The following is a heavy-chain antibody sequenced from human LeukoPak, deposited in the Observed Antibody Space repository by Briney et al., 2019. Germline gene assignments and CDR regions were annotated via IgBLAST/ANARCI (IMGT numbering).Heavy chain of an antibody. J-gene: IGHJ4*02. D-gene: IGHD2-15*01. CDR3: ARVIDPSIVVVVAAFDY. Sequence: GGSLRLSCAASGFTFSSYWMSWVRQAPGKGLEWVANIKQDGSEKYYVDSVKGRFTISRDNAKNSLYLQMNSLRAEDTAVYYCARVIDPSIVVVVAAFDYWGQGTLVTVSS. CDR1: GFTFSSYW. V-gene: IGHV3-7*01. CDR2: IKQDGSEK.